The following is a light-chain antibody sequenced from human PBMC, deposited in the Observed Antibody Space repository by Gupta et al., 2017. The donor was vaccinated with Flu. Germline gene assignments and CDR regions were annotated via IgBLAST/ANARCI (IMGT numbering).Light chain of an antibody. CDR3: LRSAPYPVT. J-gene: IGKJ4*01. CDR1: QAISHS. CDR2: AVS. V-gene: IGKV1-9*01. Sequence: DIQLTQSPSFLSASVGDRVAITCRASQAISHSLAWYQQKSGEGPKLLIYAVSTLHTAVPSRFSRSGSGTEFTLTISSLHPEDFGIYYCLRSAPYPVTFGGWTKV.